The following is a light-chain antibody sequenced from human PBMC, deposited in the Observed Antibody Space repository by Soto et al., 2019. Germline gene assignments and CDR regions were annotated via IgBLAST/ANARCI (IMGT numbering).Light chain of an antibody. CDR2: GAS. J-gene: IGKJ5*01. CDR1: QSVGSNY. Sequence: EIVLTQFPGILSLSPGESATLSYRASQSVGSNYLAWYQQRPGQPPNLLIFGASHRAPDIPDRFSGSGSGTDFTLTISRLEPEDFAVYYCQQYGSSSTFGQGTRLEIK. CDR3: QQYGSSST. V-gene: IGKV3-20*01.